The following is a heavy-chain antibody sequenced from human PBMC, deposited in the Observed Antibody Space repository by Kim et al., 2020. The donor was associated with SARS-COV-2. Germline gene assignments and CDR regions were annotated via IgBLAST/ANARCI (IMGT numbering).Heavy chain of an antibody. CDR1: GGSISSGGYY. D-gene: IGHD3-22*01. V-gene: IGHV4-31*03. CDR3: ARGEGLLTMIVVVVGAFDY. CDR2: IYYSGST. Sequence: SETLSLTCTVSGGSISSGGYYWSWIRQHPGKGLEWIGYIYYSGSTYYNPSLKSRVTISVDTSKNQFSLKLSSVTAADTAVYYCARGEGLLTMIVVVVGAFDYWGQGTRVTVSS. J-gene: IGHJ4*02.